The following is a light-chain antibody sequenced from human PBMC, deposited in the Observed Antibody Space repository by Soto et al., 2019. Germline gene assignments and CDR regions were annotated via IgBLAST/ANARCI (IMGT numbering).Light chain of an antibody. Sequence: IVLTQSPGTLSLSPGERATLSCRASQSVCSSYLAWYQQKPGQAPRLLIYGASSRAADIPDRFRGSGSGTDFTLTISRLEPEDFAVYYCQQYCRSPWTFGQGTKVDIK. CDR1: QSVCSSY. CDR2: GAS. V-gene: IGKV3-20*01. CDR3: QQYCRSPWT. J-gene: IGKJ1*01.